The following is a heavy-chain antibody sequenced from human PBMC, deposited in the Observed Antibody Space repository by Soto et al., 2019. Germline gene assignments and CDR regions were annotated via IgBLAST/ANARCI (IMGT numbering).Heavy chain of an antibody. CDR2: ISSSSTI. Sequence: GGSLRLSCAASGFTFSSYSMNWVRQAPGKGLEWVSYISSSSTIYYADSVKGRFTISRDNAKNSLYLQMNSLRDEDTAVYYCARDSRGYSYGYMDVWGQGTTVTVS. J-gene: IGHJ6*02. V-gene: IGHV3-48*02. D-gene: IGHD5-18*01. CDR1: GFTFSSYS. CDR3: ARDSRGYSYGYMDV.